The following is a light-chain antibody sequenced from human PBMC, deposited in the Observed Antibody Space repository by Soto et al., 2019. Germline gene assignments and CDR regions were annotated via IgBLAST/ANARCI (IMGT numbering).Light chain of an antibody. CDR1: QSVNSH. V-gene: IGKV3D-15*01. Sequence: EIVMTQSPASLSVSPGERVTLSCRASQSVNSHLAWYQQKPGQAPRLLILGESTRATGTPARFSGSGSGTDFTLTISSLQSEEFAVYYGQQYNNWPLTVGGGTKVEIK. CDR2: GES. CDR3: QQYNNWPLT. J-gene: IGKJ4*01.